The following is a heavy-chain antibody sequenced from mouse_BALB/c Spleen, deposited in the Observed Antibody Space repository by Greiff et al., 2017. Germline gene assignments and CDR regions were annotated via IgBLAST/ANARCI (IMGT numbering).Heavy chain of an antibody. CDR1: GFTFTDYY. V-gene: IGHV7-3*02. D-gene: IGHD2-10*02. Sequence: EVMLVESGGGLVQPGGSLRLSCATSGFTFTDYYMSWVRQPPGKALEWLGFIRNKANGYTTEYSASVKGRFTISRDNSQSILYLQMNTLRAEDSATYYCARDKKYGNYFYAMDYWGQGTSVTVSS. CDR3: ARDKKYGNYFYAMDY. J-gene: IGHJ4*01. CDR2: IRNKANGYTT.